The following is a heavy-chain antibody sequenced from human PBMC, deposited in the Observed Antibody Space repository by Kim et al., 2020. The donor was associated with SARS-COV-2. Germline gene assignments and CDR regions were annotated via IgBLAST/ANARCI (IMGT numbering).Heavy chain of an antibody. Sequence: GGSLRLSCAASGFTFSNAWMNWVRQAPGKGLEWVGRIKSNTNGGTTGYGAPGKGRFTIARDDSKNTLHLQMNSPKTEDEAVYYCTSDVGDYCAGDCYSRLWGPGNTVHLPS. CDR2: IKSNTNGGTT. D-gene: IGHD2-21*02. CDR1: GFTFSNAW. CDR3: TSDVGDYCAGDCYSRL. J-gene: IGHJ6*01. V-gene: IGHV3-15*01.